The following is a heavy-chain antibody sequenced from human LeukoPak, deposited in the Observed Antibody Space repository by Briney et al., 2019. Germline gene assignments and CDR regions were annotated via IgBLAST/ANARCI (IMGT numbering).Heavy chain of an antibody. J-gene: IGHJ4*02. CDR2: IWYDGSNK. CDR3: ASIYYYDSSGYCY. D-gene: IGHD3-22*01. V-gene: IGHV3-33*03. Sequence: GGSLRLSCAASGFTFSSYGMHWVRQAPGKGLEWVAVIWYDGSNKYYADSVKGRFTISRDNAKNSLYLQMNSLRAEDTAVYYCASIYYYDSSGYCYWGQGTLVTVSS. CDR1: GFTFSSYG.